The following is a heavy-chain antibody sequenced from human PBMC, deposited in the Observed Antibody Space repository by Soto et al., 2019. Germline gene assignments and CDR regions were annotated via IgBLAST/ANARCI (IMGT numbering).Heavy chain of an antibody. CDR3: ARGWWPSFDY. Sequence: PSETLSLTCTVSGCSISSYYWSWIRQPPGKGLEWIGYIYYSGSTNYNPSLKSRVTISVDTSKNQFSLKLSSVTAADTAVYYCARGWWPSFDYWGQGTLVTVSS. J-gene: IGHJ4*02. CDR2: IYYSGST. D-gene: IGHD2-15*01. CDR1: GCSISSYY. V-gene: IGHV4-59*01.